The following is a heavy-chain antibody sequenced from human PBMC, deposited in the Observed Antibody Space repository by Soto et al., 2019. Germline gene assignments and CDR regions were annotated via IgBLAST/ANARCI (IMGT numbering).Heavy chain of an antibody. CDR1: GFTFTYYS. Sequence: EVQLLESGGGLVQPGGSLRLSCVASGFTFTYYSMSWVRQAPGQGLEWVSHISGSGDATYYADSVKGRFTISRDNFKNTLYLQMKSLRADDTAVYYWADPVPAATHNDYYDMDVWGQGTTVTVSS. CDR2: ISGSGDAT. D-gene: IGHD2-2*01. CDR3: ADPVPAATHNDYYDMDV. J-gene: IGHJ6*02. V-gene: IGHV3-23*01.